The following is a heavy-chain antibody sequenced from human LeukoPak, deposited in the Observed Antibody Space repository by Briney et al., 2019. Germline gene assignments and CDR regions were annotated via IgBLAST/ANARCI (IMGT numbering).Heavy chain of an antibody. J-gene: IGHJ3*02. D-gene: IGHD3-22*01. V-gene: IGHV1-3*01. CDR3: ARGAGGYYLDAFDI. CDR1: GYTFTSYA. CDR2: INAGNGNT. Sequence: ASVKVSCKASGYTFTSYAMHWVRQAPGQRLELMGWINAGNGNTKYSQKFQGRVTITRDTSASTAYMELSSLRSEDTAVYYCARGAGGYYLDAFDIWGQGXMVTVSS.